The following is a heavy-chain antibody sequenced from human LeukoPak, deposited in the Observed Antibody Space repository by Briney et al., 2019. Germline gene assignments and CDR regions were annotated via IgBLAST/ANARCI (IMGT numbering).Heavy chain of an antibody. CDR3: ATRYCSGGTCYPSSWFDS. J-gene: IGHJ5*01. CDR1: DYSISSGYY. D-gene: IGHD2-15*01. Sequence: SETLSLTCAVPDYSISSGYYWGWIRQPPGKGLEWIGTIYHGGSTYYNPSLKSRVTISIDTSKNQISLKLSSVTAADTAMYYCATRYCSGGTCYPSSWFDSWGQGTLVTVSS. V-gene: IGHV4-38-2*01. CDR2: IYHGGST.